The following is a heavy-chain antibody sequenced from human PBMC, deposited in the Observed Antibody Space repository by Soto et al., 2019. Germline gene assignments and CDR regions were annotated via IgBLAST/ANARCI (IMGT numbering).Heavy chain of an antibody. J-gene: IGHJ4*02. Sequence: QVQLVESGGGVVQPGRSLRLSCAASGFTFSSYAMHWVRQAPGKGLEWVAVISYDGSNKYYADSVKGRFTISRDNSKNPLYLQMNSLRAEDTAVYYCASDSSGYSLEYWGQGTLVTVSS. V-gene: IGHV3-30-3*01. CDR2: ISYDGSNK. CDR3: ASDSSGYSLEY. CDR1: GFTFSSYA. D-gene: IGHD3-22*01.